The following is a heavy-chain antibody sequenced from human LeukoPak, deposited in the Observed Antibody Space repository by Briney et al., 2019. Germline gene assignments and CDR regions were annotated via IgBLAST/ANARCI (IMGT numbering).Heavy chain of an antibody. J-gene: IGHJ4*02. CDR1: GGSISSYY. Sequence: PSETLSLTCTVSGGSISSYYWSWIRQPPGKGLEWLGYIYYSGSTNYNPSLKSRVTISVDTSKNQFSLKLSSVTAADTAVYYCARSSQGSSGYYSTFDYWGQGTLVTVSS. CDR2: IYYSGST. CDR3: ARSSQGSSGYYSTFDY. D-gene: IGHD3-22*01. V-gene: IGHV4-59*01.